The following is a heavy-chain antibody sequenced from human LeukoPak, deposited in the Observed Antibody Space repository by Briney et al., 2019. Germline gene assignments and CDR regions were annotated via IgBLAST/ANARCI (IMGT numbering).Heavy chain of an antibody. Sequence: ASVKVSCKASGYTLTGYYIHGVQQAPGQGLEWMGWVNPNDGGTIYTQRFQGRVTMTWDTSITTAYMELSSLTSDDTSVYYCARDRDSSWTGYFQSWGQGTLVTVSS. V-gene: IGHV1-2*02. J-gene: IGHJ1*01. CDR3: ARDRDSSWTGYFQS. CDR2: VNPNDGGT. CDR1: GYTLTGYY. D-gene: IGHD6-13*01.